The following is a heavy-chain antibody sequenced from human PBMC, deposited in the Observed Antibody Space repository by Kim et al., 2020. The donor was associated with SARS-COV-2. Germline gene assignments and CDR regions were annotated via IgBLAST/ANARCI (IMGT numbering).Heavy chain of an antibody. V-gene: IGHV4-59*01. D-gene: IGHD2-15*01. Sequence: SETLSLTCTVSGGSISSYYWSWIRQPPGKGLEWIGYIYYSGSTNYNPSLKSRVTISVDTSKNQFSLKLSSVTAADTAVYYCARVGYFYYYGMDVWGQGTTVTVSS. CDR2: IYYSGST. CDR1: GGSISSYY. J-gene: IGHJ6*02. CDR3: ARVGYFYYYGMDV.